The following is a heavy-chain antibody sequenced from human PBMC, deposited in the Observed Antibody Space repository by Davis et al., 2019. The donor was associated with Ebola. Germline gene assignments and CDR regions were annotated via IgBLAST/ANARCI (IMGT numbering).Heavy chain of an antibody. Sequence: ASVKVSCKVSGYTLTELSMHWVRQAPGKGLEWMGGFDPEDGETIYAQKFQGRVTMTEDTSTDTAYMELSSLRSEDTAVYYCATSPLEGGGYLLEDWGQGTLVTVSS. CDR3: ATSPLEGGGYLLED. CDR2: FDPEDGET. V-gene: IGHV1-24*01. CDR1: GYTLTELS. D-gene: IGHD1-26*01. J-gene: IGHJ4*02.